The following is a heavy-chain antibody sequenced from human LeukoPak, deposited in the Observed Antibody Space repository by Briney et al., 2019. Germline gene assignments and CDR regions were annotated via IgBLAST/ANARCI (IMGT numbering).Heavy chain of an antibody. V-gene: IGHV3-30*19. CDR2: ISYDGSNE. CDR1: GFTFSNYG. CDR3: ARGRGGNYGTYYFDY. Sequence: PGGSLRLSCAASGFTFSNYGMRWVRQAPGKGLEWVAIISYDGSNEYYADSVRGRFIISRDKSKHTLSLQMNSLRAEDTAVYYCARGRGGNYGTYYFDYWGQGALVTVSS. J-gene: IGHJ4*02. D-gene: IGHD1-26*01.